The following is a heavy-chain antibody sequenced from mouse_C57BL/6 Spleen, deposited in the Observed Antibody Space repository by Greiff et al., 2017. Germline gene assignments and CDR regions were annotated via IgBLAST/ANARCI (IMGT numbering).Heavy chain of an antibody. CDR1: GYTFTDYY. CDR3: ARDSNDWYFDV. V-gene: IGHV1-26*01. Sequence: VQLQQSGPELVKPGASVKISCKASGYTFTDYYMNWVKQSHGKSLEWIGDINPNNGGTSYNQKFKGKATLTVDKSSSTAYMELRSLTSEDSAVYYCARDSNDWYFDVWGTGTTVTVSS. J-gene: IGHJ1*03. CDR2: INPNNGGT. D-gene: IGHD2-5*01.